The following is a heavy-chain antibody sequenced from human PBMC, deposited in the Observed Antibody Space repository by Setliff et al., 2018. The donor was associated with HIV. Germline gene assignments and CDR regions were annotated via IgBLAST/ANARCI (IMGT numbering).Heavy chain of an antibody. V-gene: IGHV4-38-2*02. Sequence: KSSETLSLTCSVSGYSINNGYYWGWIRQPPGKWLEWIGEIYHSGSTNYNPSLKSRVTISVEKSKNQLSLKLRSVTAADTAVYYCARTLIAAAGTFDYWGQGTLVTVSS. D-gene: IGHD6-13*01. CDR1: GYSINNGYY. CDR3: ARTLIAAAGTFDY. J-gene: IGHJ4*02. CDR2: IYHSGST.